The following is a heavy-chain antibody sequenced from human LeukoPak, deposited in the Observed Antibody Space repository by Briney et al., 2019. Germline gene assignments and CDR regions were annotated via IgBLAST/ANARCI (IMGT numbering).Heavy chain of an antibody. V-gene: IGHV4-4*02. CDR1: GGSITSTNY. D-gene: IGHD6-19*01. CDR3: ARGRIRGSSGWLY. CDR2: VNLQGST. J-gene: IGHJ4*02. Sequence: SETLSLTCGVSGGSITSTNYWTWVRQPPGKGLEWIGEVNLQGSTNYNPSLMGRVAISVDMSENHISLQLTSVTAADTAVYYCARGRIRGSSGWLYWGQGTLVTVSS.